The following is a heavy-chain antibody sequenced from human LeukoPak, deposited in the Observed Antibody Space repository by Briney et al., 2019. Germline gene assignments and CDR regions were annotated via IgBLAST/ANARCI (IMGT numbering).Heavy chain of an antibody. CDR2: ISWNSGSI. D-gene: IGHD6-13*01. CDR1: GFTFDDYA. V-gene: IGHV3-9*01. CDR3: AKDNLRFSSSWYYFDY. Sequence: PGGSLRLSCAASGFTFDDYAMHWVRQAPGKGLEWVSGISWNSGSIGYADSVKGRFTISRDNDKNSLYLQMNSLRAEDTALYYCAKDNLRFSSSWYYFDYWGQGTLVTVSS. J-gene: IGHJ4*02.